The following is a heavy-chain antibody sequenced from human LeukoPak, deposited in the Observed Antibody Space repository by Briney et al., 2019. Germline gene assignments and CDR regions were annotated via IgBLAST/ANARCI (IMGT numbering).Heavy chain of an antibody. V-gene: IGHV4-39*01. J-gene: IGHJ4*02. CDR1: GVSIRSSSFY. D-gene: IGHD1-26*01. CDR2: IYYSGST. Sequence: ETVSLTCSVSGVSIRSSSFYWGRIRQPPGKGLEWIGSIYYSGSTYYRPSLKSRVTMSVDTSKNQFSLRLSAVTAADTAVYYCARGLRWDLTISGTSTFDYWGQGGLVTVSS. CDR3: ARGLRWDLTISGTSTFDY.